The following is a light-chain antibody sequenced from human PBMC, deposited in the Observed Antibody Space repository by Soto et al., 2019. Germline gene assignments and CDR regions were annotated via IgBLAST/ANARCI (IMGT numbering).Light chain of an antibody. CDR1: QSISSW. V-gene: IGKV1-5*03. J-gene: IGKJ1*01. CDR2: KAS. CDR3: QQYGT. Sequence: DTQMTQSPSTLSASVGDRVTITCRASQSISSWLAWYQQKPGKAPKLLIYKASSLESGVPSRFSGSGSGTEFTLTISSLQPDDFATYYCQQYGTFGQGTKVEIK.